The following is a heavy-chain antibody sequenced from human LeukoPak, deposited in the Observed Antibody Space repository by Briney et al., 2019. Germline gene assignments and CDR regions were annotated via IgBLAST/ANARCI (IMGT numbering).Heavy chain of an antibody. D-gene: IGHD6-13*01. V-gene: IGHV3-7*01. J-gene: IGHJ6*03. CDR1: GFTFSSYW. CDR2: IKQSGSEK. CDR3: AREAGGKSWTGFTYYYYYYYMGV. Sequence: GSLRLPCAASGFTFSSYWMSWVRQAPGKGLEWVANIKQSGSEKNYVDSVKGRFTISRDNAKNSLYLQMNSLRAEDTAVYYCAREAGGKSWTGFTYYYYYYYMGVWGKGTTVTVSS.